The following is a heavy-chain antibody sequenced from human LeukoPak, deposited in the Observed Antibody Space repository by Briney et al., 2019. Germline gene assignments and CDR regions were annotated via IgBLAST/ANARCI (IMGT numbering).Heavy chain of an antibody. CDR1: GFTFSNYW. V-gene: IGHV3-7*01. D-gene: IGHD5-12*01. Sequence: QPGGSLRLSCAASGFTFSNYWMSWVRQAPGKGLEWVAHINQDGSEEHYMDSVEARFIISRDNAKNSLSLQMDSLRAEDTAVYYCVRDGGVSGYDLLDYWGQGTLVTVSS. CDR3: VRDGGVSGYDLLDY. J-gene: IGHJ4*02. CDR2: INQDGSEE.